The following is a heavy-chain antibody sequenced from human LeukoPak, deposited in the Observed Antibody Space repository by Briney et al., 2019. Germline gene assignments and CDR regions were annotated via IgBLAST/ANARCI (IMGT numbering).Heavy chain of an antibody. J-gene: IGHJ6*02. D-gene: IGHD3-10*01. CDR2: ISNAGSST. CDR3: ASTKVRGSDNMDG. CDR1: GFTFTSYA. Sequence: GGSLRLSCAASGFTFTSYAMTWVRQAPGKGLEWVAGISNAGSSTYYADSVKGRFTISRDNSKNTLYLQMSSLRAEDTAVYYCASTKVRGSDNMDGWGQGTTVTVSS. V-gene: IGHV3-23*01.